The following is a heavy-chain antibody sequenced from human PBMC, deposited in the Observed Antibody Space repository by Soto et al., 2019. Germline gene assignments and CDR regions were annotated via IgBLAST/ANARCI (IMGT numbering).Heavy chain of an antibody. J-gene: IGHJ4*02. Sequence: QVQLVQSGAEVKKPGSSVKVSCKASGGTFSSYAISWVRQAPGQGLEWMGGIIPIFGTANYAQKFQGRVTSTADESTSTAYMVLSSLRSEDTAVYYCARVRRKGGYYQAPDYWGQGTLVTVSS. CDR2: IIPIFGTA. V-gene: IGHV1-69*01. CDR3: ARVRRKGGYYQAPDY. D-gene: IGHD3-22*01. CDR1: GGTFSSYA.